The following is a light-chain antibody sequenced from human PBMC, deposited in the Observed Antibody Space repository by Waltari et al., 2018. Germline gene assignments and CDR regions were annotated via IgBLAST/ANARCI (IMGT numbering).Light chain of an antibody. V-gene: IGLV8-61*01. CDR2: KAN. Sequence: WNPQPPGKAPRTLGEKANARSSGGPDRFPGAILGNTAALTITGAQADDEADYYCALYMGSGIWVFGGGTRLTVL. J-gene: IGLJ3*02. CDR3: ALYMGSGIWV.